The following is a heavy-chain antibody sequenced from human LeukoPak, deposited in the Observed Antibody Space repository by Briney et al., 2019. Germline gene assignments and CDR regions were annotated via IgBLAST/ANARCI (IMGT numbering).Heavy chain of an antibody. CDR3: ARGWVVTAYAPFDP. V-gene: IGHV4-34*01. CDR1: GGSFSGYY. J-gene: IGHJ5*02. CDR2: INHGGST. Sequence: PSQTLSLTCAVYGGSFSGYYWTWIRQTPGKGLEWIGGINHGGSTNYNPSLRSRVTISVDTSKNQFSLRLRSVSAADTAVYYCARGWVVTAYAPFDPWGQGTLVTVSS. D-gene: IGHD2-21*02.